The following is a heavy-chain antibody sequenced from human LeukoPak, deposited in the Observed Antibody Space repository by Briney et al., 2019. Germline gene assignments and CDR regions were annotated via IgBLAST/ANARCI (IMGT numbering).Heavy chain of an antibody. CDR3: ARPSLEYGGVDASVS. D-gene: IGHD4-23*01. V-gene: IGHV4-59*08. Sequence: LSETLLQGCSFSGDSISSYFWSWIRQPPGKGLEWIGFIYYSGSTNYNPSLKSRVTISVDTSKNQFCLKLSSVTAADTAVYYCARPSLEYGGVDASVSRGERAPVTVSS. J-gene: IGHJ3*01. CDR1: GDSISSYF. CDR2: IYYSGST.